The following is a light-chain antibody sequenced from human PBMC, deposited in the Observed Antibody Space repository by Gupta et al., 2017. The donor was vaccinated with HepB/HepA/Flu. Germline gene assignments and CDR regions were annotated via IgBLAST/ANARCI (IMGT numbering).Light chain of an antibody. CDR3: VLYMGSGIWV. V-gene: IGLV8-61*01. CDR1: SGSVSTNYY. CDR2: STN. J-gene: IGLJ3*02. Sequence: QTVATQEPSFSVSPGGTVTFTCGLSSGSVSTNYYPSWYQQTPGQPPRTLIYSTNTRSSGVPDRFSGSILGNKAALTITGAQADDEADYYCVLYMGSGIWVFGGGTKLTVL.